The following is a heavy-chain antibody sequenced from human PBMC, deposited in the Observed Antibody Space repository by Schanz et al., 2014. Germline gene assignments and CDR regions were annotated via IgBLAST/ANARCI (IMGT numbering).Heavy chain of an antibody. D-gene: IGHD1-1*01. CDR1: GGTFSTYP. CDR3: ARDVGRPGHFWYFDL. Sequence: QVQLVQSGAEVKKPGSSMKVSCKASGGTFSTYPINWLRQAPGQGLEWMGRIIPIHGIVNYAQRFQDRVRITADKSTSTAYMELSSLTSDDTAVYFCARDVGRPGHFWYFDLWGRGTLXTVSS. CDR2: IIPIHGIV. V-gene: IGHV1-69*04. J-gene: IGHJ2*01.